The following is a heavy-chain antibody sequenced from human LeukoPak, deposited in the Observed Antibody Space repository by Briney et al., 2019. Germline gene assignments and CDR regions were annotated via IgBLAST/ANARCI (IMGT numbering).Heavy chain of an antibody. CDR2: IWYDGTEK. V-gene: IGHV3-33*01. Sequence: GRSLRLSCAASGFTFSIYGMQWVRQAPGKGLEWVAVIWYDGTEKYYADSVKGRFTISRDNSKNMVYLQMNSLRAEDTAVYYCGRDRNSFDHWGQGTLVTVSS. CDR1: GFTFSIYG. D-gene: IGHD1-14*01. CDR3: GRDRNSFDH. J-gene: IGHJ1*01.